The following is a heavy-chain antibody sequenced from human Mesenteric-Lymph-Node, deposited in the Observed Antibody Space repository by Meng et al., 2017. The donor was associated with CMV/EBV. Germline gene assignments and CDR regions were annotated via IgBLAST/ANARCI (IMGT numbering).Heavy chain of an antibody. D-gene: IGHD2-2*02. CDR3: ARMYCGTTTCYTDAFDI. Sequence: GESLKISCAASGFTFSNYWMSWVRQAPGKGLEWVANIKQDVSEIYYVGSVKGRFTISRDNAKNSVYLQMNSLRAEDTAVYYCARMYCGTTTCYTDAFDIWGQGTMVTVSS. CDR2: IKQDVSEI. J-gene: IGHJ3*02. V-gene: IGHV3-7*01. CDR1: GFTFSNYW.